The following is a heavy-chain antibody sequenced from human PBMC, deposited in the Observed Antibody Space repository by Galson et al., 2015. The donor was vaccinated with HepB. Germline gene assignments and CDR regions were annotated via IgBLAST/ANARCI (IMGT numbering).Heavy chain of an antibody. D-gene: IGHD3-22*01. J-gene: IGHJ4*02. Sequence: CPIPGDSVSSNSAACNWIRQFPSGGREWLGRTYYRSKWYSDYAVSVKSRITINTDTSKNQFSLQLNSVTPEDTAVYYCERDYDSSGYYYLPSFGYFDYWGQGTLVTVSS. CDR3: ERDYDSSGYYYLPSFGYFDY. V-gene: IGHV6-1*01. CDR2: TYYRSKWYS. CDR1: GDSVSSNSAA.